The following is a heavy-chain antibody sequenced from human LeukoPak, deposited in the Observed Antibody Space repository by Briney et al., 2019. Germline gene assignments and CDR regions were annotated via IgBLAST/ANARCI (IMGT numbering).Heavy chain of an antibody. D-gene: IGHD5-12*01. J-gene: IGHJ4*02. CDR1: GFPFSDRY. CDR2: ISPNSDNI. V-gene: IGHV3-11*04. CDR3: VTETGWLFDF. Sequence: PGGSLRLSCAAAGFPFSDRYMSWIRQAPGKGMEWAAYISPNSDNIHYADSVKGRFTISRDNAKNSLFLQLTSLRAEDTAVYYCVTETGWLFDFWGQGILVTVSS.